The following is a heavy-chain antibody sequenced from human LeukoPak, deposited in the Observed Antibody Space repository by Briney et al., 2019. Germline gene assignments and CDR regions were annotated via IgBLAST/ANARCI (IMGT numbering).Heavy chain of an antibody. CDR1: GFTFSNYA. J-gene: IGHJ4*02. CDR2: ISGSGGST. V-gene: IGHV3-23*01. D-gene: IGHD5-18*01. CDR3: AKGDTGMVRRYYFDY. Sequence: GGSLRLSCAASGFTFSNYAMSWVRQAPGKGLDWVSVISGSGGSTYYADSVKGQFTIFRDNSKNTVYLQMNSLRADDTAVYYCAKGDTGMVRRYYFDYWGQGTLVTVSS.